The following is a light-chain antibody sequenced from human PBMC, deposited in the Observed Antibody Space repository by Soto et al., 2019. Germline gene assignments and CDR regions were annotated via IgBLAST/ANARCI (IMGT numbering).Light chain of an antibody. J-gene: IGKJ1*01. CDR3: LQDYNYPRT. CDR2: AAS. V-gene: IGKV1-6*01. CDR1: LGIRND. Sequence: ALQMTQSPSSLSASVGDRVTITCRASLGIRNDLSWYQQKPGKAPMLLIYAASSLQSGVPSRFSGSGSGTDFTLTISSLQPEDSATYYCLQDYNYPRTFGQGTRVEVK.